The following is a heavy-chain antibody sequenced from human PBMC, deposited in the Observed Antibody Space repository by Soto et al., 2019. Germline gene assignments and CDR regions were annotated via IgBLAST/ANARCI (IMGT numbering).Heavy chain of an antibody. CDR3: ARDRPPGSLYGMDA. J-gene: IGHJ6*02. V-gene: IGHV1-18*01. CDR1: GYIFTTYG. CDR2: ISTDSGYT. Sequence: QIQLVQSGGEVERPGASVTVSREASGYIFTTYGLSWVRQTPAHGLEWMGWISTDSGYTQYSQFLQGRVTMTRDTSTNTGYMELRDLTSDDTGIYYCARDRPPGSLYGMDAWGQGTAVTVSS.